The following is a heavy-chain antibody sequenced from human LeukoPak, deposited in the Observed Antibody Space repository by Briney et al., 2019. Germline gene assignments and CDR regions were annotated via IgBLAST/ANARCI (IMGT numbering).Heavy chain of an antibody. J-gene: IGHJ4*02. Sequence: GESLKISCKASGYTFSSYWIGWVLQVPERGLEWMGIIFPGDSETRYSPSFQGQVTISADESTNTAYLQWSSLRASDSAIYYCATFSAPFDFWGQGTLVTVSS. V-gene: IGHV5-51*01. CDR3: ATFSAPFDF. CDR1: GYTFSSYW. CDR2: IFPGDSET. D-gene: IGHD3-16*01.